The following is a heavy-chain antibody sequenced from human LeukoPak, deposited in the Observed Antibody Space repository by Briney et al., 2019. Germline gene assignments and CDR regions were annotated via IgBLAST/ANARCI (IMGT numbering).Heavy chain of an antibody. CDR3: AMTAAEPDYYMDV. CDR2: MNPNSGNT. V-gene: IGHV1-8*03. J-gene: IGHJ6*03. CDR1: GYTFTSYA. Sequence: ASVKVSCKASGYTFTSYAMNWVRQAPGQGLEWMGWMNPNSGNTGYAQKFQGRVTITRNTSISTAYMELSSLRSEDTAVYYCAMTAAEPDYYMDVWGKGTTVTVSS. D-gene: IGHD2-21*02.